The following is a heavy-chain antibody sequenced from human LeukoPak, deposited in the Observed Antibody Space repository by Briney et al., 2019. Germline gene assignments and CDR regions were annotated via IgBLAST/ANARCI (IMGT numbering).Heavy chain of an antibody. CDR1: GYTFTSYG. CDR3: ARDRPGIAAAGMIDAFDI. D-gene: IGHD6-13*01. V-gene: IGHV1-18*01. CDR2: ISAYNGNT. Sequence: GASVKVSCKASGYTFTSYGISWVRQAPGQGLEWMGWISAYNGNTNYAQKLQGRVTMTTDTSTSTAYMELRSLRSDDTAVYYCARDRPGIAAAGMIDAFDIWGQGTMVTVSS. J-gene: IGHJ3*02.